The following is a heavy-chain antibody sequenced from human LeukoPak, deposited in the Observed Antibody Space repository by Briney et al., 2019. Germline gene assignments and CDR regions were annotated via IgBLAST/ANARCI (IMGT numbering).Heavy chain of an antibody. CDR1: GFTFSSYS. Sequence: GGSLRLSCAASGFTFSSYSMNWVRQAPGKGLEWVSSISSSSSYIYYAVSVKGRFTISRDNAKNSLYLQMNSLRAEDTAFYYCVKAFSGKYYDFFDSWGQGTLVSVSS. D-gene: IGHD1-26*01. CDR2: ISSSSSYI. J-gene: IGHJ4*02. CDR3: VKAFSGKYYDFFDS. V-gene: IGHV3-21*04.